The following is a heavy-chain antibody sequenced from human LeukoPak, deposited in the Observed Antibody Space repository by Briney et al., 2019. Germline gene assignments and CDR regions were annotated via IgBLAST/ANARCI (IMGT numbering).Heavy chain of an antibody. V-gene: IGHV3-33*01. D-gene: IGHD3-22*01. J-gene: IGHJ4*02. CDR2: IWYDGSNK. CDR1: GFTFSSYG. Sequence: PGGSLRLSCAASGFTFSSYGMHWVRQAPGKGLECVAVIWYDGSNKYYADSVKGRFTISRDNSKNTLYLQMNSLRAEDTAVYYCARSRGATFPYYYDSSGPYYWGQGTLVTVSS. CDR3: ARSRGATFPYYYDSSGPYY.